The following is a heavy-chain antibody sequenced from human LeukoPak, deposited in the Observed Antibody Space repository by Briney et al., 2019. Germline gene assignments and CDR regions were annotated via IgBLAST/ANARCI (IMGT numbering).Heavy chain of an antibody. CDR3: VKDGEGFGELLSDYYYYYGMDV. CDR2: ISSNGGST. V-gene: IGHV3-64D*06. Sequence: GGSLRLSCSASGFTFSSYATHWVRQAPGKGLEYVSAISSNGGSTYYADSVKGRFTISRDNSKNTLYLQMSSLRAEDTAVYYCVKDGEGFGELLSDYYYYYGMDVWGQGTTVTVSS. CDR1: GFTFSSYA. D-gene: IGHD3-10*01. J-gene: IGHJ6*02.